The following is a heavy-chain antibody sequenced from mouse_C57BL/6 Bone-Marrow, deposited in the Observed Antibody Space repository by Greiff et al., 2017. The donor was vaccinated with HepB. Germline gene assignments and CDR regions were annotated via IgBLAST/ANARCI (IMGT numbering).Heavy chain of an antibody. CDR2: ISYSGST. J-gene: IGHJ2*01. CDR1: GYSITSGYD. V-gene: IGHV3-1*01. CDR3: ARGGYYRTFDY. Sequence: EVKLMESGPGMVKPSQSLSLTCTVTGYSITSGYDWHWIRHFPGNKLEWMGYISYSGSTNYNHSLTSRISITHDTSKNHFFLKLNAVTTEDTATYYCARGGYYRTFDYWGQGTTLTVSS. D-gene: IGHD2-14*01.